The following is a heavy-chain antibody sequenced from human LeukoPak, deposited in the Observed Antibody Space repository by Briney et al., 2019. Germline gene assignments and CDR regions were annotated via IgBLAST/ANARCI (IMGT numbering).Heavy chain of an antibody. V-gene: IGHV3-64D*08. CDR1: GFTFSSYA. J-gene: IGHJ4*02. Sequence: PGGSLRLSCSAFGFTFSSYAMHWVRQAPGKGLEYVSAISSSGDSTYYADSVKGRFTISRDNSKNTLYLQMSSLRPEDAAVYYCVKDGMAVAGTAPLDYWGLGILVTVSS. CDR3: VKDGMAVAGTAPLDY. D-gene: IGHD6-19*01. CDR2: ISSSGDST.